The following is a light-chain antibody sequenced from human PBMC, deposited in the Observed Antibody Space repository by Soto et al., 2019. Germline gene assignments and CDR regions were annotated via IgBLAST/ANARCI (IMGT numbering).Light chain of an antibody. Sequence: QSVLTQPPSASGTPGQRVIISCSGSSSNIGDNTVNWYQQLPGTAPKLLIYSNNQRPSGVPDRFSGSKSGTSASLAISGLQSEDEADYYCAAWDDSLNGVVFGGGTQLTVL. J-gene: IGLJ2*01. CDR2: SNN. V-gene: IGLV1-44*01. CDR1: SSNIGDNT. CDR3: AAWDDSLNGVV.